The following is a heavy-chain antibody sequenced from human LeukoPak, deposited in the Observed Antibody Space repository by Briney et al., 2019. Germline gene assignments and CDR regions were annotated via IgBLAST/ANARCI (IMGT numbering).Heavy chain of an antibody. D-gene: IGHD2-15*01. CDR2: ISGGGGST. J-gene: IGHJ6*03. CDR1: GFTFSSHA. V-gene: IGHV3-23*01. CDR3: AKRRQDIVVVVAATHYYYYMDV. Sequence: GGSLRLSCAASGFTFSSHAMSWVRQAPGKGLEWVSAISGGGGSTYYADSVKGRFTISRDNSKNTLYLPMNSLRAEDTAVYYCAKRRQDIVVVVAATHYYYYMDVWGKGTTVTVSS.